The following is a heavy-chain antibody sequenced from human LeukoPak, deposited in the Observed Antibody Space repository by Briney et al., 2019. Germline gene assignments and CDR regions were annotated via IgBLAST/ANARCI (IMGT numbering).Heavy chain of an antibody. D-gene: IGHD3-16*01. J-gene: IGHJ4*02. Sequence: SETLSPTCTVSGGSISSYYWSWIRQPAGKGLEWIGRIYTSGTTNYNPSLKSRVTMSVDTSKNQLSLKLSSVTAADTAVYYCARDGSRSYVDYWGQGTLVTVSS. CDR1: GGSISSYY. CDR3: ARDGSRSYVDY. V-gene: IGHV4-4*07. CDR2: IYTSGTT.